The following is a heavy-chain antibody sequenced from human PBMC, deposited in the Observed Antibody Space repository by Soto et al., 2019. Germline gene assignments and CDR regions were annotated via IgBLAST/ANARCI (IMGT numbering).Heavy chain of an antibody. J-gene: IGHJ1*01. CDR3: ARDSSGFGSPSTSPPPLQH. V-gene: IGHV4-4*02. CDR1: SGSISSSNW. Sequence: SETLSLTCAVSSGSISSSNWWSWVRQPPGKGLEWIGEIYHSGSTNYNPSLKSRVTISVDKAKNQFSLKLSSVTAADTAVYYCARDSSGFGSPSTSPPPLQHWGQGTLVTVSS. D-gene: IGHD3-10*01. CDR2: IYHSGST.